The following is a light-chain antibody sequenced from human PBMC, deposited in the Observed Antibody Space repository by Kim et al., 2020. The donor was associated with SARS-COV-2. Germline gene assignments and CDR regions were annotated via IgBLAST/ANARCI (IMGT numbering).Light chain of an antibody. CDR3: QQYKTYSPLT. J-gene: IGKJ4*01. CDR2: KAS. CDR1: QSISSW. Sequence: DIQMTQSPSTLSASVGDRVTITCRASQSISSWLAWYQQKPGKAPNLLIYKASSLGTGVPSRFSGSGSETEFTLTISSLQPDDFATYYCQQYKTYSPLTLAEGPRWIS. V-gene: IGKV1-5*03.